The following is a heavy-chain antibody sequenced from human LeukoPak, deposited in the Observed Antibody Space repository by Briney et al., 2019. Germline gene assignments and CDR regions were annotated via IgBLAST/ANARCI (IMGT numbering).Heavy chain of an antibody. CDR3: AGRKSSGYDL. J-gene: IGHJ2*01. CDR2: IYYSRST. D-gene: IGHD3-22*01. Sequence: PSETLSPTCTVSGGSISSSSYYWGWLRQPPEKGLEWIGSIYYSRSTYYNPSLKSRVTISVDTSKNQFSLKVSSVTAADTAVYYCAGRKSSGYDLWGRGTLVTVSS. V-gene: IGHV4-39*01. CDR1: GGSISSSSYY.